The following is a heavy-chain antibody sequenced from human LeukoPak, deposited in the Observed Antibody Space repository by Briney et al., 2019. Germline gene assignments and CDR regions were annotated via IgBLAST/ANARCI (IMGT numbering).Heavy chain of an antibody. Sequence: VGSLRLSCAASGFTFSSYGMHWVRQAPGQGLEWVAGICYDGSNKYYADYVQGRFTISRDNSKNTLYLQMNSLRAEDTAVYYCAKDASRKPYSSSWYRGTYYFDYWGQGTLVTVSS. D-gene: IGHD6-13*01. V-gene: IGHV3-33*06. CDR2: ICYDGSNK. J-gene: IGHJ4*02. CDR1: GFTFSSYG. CDR3: AKDASRKPYSSSWYRGTYYFDY.